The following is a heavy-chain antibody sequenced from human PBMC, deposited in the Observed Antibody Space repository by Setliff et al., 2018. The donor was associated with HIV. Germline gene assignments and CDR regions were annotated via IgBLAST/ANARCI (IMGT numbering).Heavy chain of an antibody. CDR3: ARVQMAYAAFDV. Sequence: SETLSLTCAVYGGSINSYYWNWIRQPAGKGLEWIGSIYFTGSSDNNPSLKSRVTLSVDTSKHQFSLKLSSVTAADTAVYYCARVQMAYAAFDVWGQGTMVTVSS. CDR2: IYFTGSS. V-gene: IGHV4-59*01. D-gene: IGHD4-17*01. CDR1: GGSINSYY. J-gene: IGHJ3*01.